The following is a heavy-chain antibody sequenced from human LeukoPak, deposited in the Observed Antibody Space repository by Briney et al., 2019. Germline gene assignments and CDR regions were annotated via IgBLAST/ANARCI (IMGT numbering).Heavy chain of an antibody. V-gene: IGHV3-21*01. Sequence: GGSLRLSCAASGFTFSSYSMNWVRPAPGKGLEWVSSISSSSSYIYYADSVKGRFTISRDNDKNSLYLQMNSLRAEDTAVYYCARGESAWIAAAGTTIYYFDYWGQGTLVTVSS. CDR3: ARGESAWIAAAGTTIYYFDY. CDR2: ISSSSSYI. D-gene: IGHD6-13*01. J-gene: IGHJ4*02. CDR1: GFTFSSYS.